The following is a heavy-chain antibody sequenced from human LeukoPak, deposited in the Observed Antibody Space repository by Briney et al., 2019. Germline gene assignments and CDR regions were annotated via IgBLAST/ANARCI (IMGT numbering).Heavy chain of an antibody. D-gene: IGHD3-9*01. V-gene: IGHV4-39*01. CDR3: ARVFRPTGYYSNPRSGSFDF. CDR2: MFSSGIT. Sequence: PSEPLSLTCVVSVHSVSSSQNYWGWIRQPPGKGLEWDGTMFSSGITYYHPSLRTRLSISVDKAKNQFSLDLGSVTAADTAVYYCARVFRPTGYYSNPRSGSFDFWGQGTLVSVSS. J-gene: IGHJ4*02. CDR1: VHSVSSSQNY.